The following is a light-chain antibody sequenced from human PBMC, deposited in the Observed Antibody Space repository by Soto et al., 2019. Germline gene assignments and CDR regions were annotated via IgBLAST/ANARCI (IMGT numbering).Light chain of an antibody. CDR3: SSYTAGGTI. V-gene: IGLV2-14*01. J-gene: IGLJ1*01. CDR2: EVS. CDR1: SGDVGGYYY. Sequence: QSALTQPASVSGSPGQSITISCTGTSGDVGGYYYVSWYQQLPGKAPKLMISEVSNRPSGVSNRFSCSKSGNTASLTISGLQAEDEADYYCSSYTAGGTIFGTGTKVTVL.